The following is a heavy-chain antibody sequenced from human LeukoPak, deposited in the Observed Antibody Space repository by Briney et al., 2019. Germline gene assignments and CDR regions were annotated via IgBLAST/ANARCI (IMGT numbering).Heavy chain of an antibody. J-gene: IGHJ4*02. CDR2: IYYSGST. Sequence: SETLSLTCTVSGGSISSGGYYWSWIRQHPGKGLEWIGYIYYSGSTYYNPPLKSRVTISVDTSKNQFSLKLSSVTAADTAVYYFARAPSPLSITLEYYFDYWGQGTLVTVSS. CDR1: GGSISSGGYY. CDR3: ARAPSPLSITLEYYFDY. V-gene: IGHV4-31*03. D-gene: IGHD3-10*01.